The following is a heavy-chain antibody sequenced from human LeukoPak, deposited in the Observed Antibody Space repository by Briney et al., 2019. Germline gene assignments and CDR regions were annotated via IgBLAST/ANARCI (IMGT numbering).Heavy chain of an antibody. CDR1: GFTVSSNY. J-gene: IGHJ6*02. D-gene: IGHD3-9*01. CDR2: IYSGGST. V-gene: IGHV3-53*01. Sequence: GGSLRLSCAASGFTVSSNYMSWVRQAPGKGLEWVSAIYSGGSTYYADSVKGRFTISRDNSQHTLYLQVSSLRAEDTAVYFCAKSVFHIMTDYYFALDVWGQGTTVTVSS. CDR3: AKSVFHIMTDYYFALDV.